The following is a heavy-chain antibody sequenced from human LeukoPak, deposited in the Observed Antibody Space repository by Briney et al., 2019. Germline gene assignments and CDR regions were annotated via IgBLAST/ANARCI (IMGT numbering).Heavy chain of an antibody. CDR3: VKENREYYGSGSIPGEPFGS. D-gene: IGHD3-10*01. V-gene: IGHV3-30*02. CDR1: GFTFSTYG. J-gene: IGHJ4*02. CDR2: IWSDGSNK. Sequence: GGSLRLSCAASGFTFSTYGMHWVRQAPGKGLEWVAFIWSDGSNKYYADSVKGRFTISRDNSKNTLYLQMNSLRPEDTAVYYCVKENREYYGSGSIPGEPFGSWGQGTLVTVSS.